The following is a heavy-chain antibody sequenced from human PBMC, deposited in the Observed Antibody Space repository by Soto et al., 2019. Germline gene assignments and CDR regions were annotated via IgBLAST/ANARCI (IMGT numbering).Heavy chain of an antibody. D-gene: IGHD1-26*01. CDR3: ARGGWGLPPGLVPFDI. Sequence: ASVKVSCKASGYTFTGYYIHWVRQAPGQGLEWMGWINPNSGGTNYAQKFQGWVTMTRDTSISTAYMELSRLRSDDTAVFYFARGGWGLPPGLVPFDIWGQGTMVTVSS. V-gene: IGHV1-2*04. CDR1: GYTFTGYY. J-gene: IGHJ3*02. CDR2: INPNSGGT.